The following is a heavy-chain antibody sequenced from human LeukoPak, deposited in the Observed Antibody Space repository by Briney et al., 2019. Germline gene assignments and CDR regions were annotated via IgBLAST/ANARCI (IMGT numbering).Heavy chain of an antibody. CDR1: GYTFTNYG. J-gene: IGHJ4*02. CDR3: ARDNYDSSGHPGADYFDY. CDR2: ISANNGNT. D-gene: IGHD3-22*01. V-gene: IGHV1-18*01. Sequence: ASVKVSCKASGYTFTNYGISWVRQAPGQGLEWMGWISANNGNTNYAQKLQGRVTMTTDTSTSTAYMELRSLRSDDTAVYYCARDNYDSSGHPGADYFDYWGQGTLVTVSS.